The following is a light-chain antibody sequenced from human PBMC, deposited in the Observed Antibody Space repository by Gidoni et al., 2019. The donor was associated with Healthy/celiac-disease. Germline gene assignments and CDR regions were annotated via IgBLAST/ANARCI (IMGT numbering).Light chain of an antibody. J-gene: IGKJ1*01. Sequence: DIQMTQSPSSLSASVGDRVTITCRASQGIRHDLGWYQQKPGKAPKRLIYAASSLQSGVPPRFSGSGSGTEFTLTISSLQHEDFATYYCLQHNSYPWTFGQGTKVEIK. CDR2: AAS. CDR3: LQHNSYPWT. V-gene: IGKV1-17*01. CDR1: QGIRHD.